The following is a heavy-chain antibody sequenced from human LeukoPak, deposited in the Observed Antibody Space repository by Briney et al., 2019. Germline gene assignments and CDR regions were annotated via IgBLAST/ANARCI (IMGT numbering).Heavy chain of an antibody. CDR1: GLTFSSYG. CDR3: ARDQYYYDSSGYHDY. V-gene: IGHV3-33*01. D-gene: IGHD3-22*01. J-gene: IGHJ4*02. CDR2: IWYDGSNK. Sequence: PGGSLRLSCAASGLTFSSYGMHWVRQAPGKGLEWVAVIWYDGSNKYYADSVKGRFTISRDNSKNTLYLQMNSLRAEDTAVYYCARDQYYYDSSGYHDYWGQGTLVTVSS.